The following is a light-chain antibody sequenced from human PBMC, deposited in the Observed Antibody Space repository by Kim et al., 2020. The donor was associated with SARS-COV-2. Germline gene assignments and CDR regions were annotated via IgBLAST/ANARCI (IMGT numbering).Light chain of an antibody. CDR2: DAS. J-gene: IGKJ4*01. CDR3: QQRNSWPPAVT. V-gene: IGKV3-11*01. CDR1: QNIATY. Sequence: PGERAPPSGRASQNIATYLAWYQQRPGQAPRLLVYDASNRATGVPDRFSGSGSGTDFTLTISSLEPEDFSIYYCQQRNSWPPAVTFGGGTKVDIK.